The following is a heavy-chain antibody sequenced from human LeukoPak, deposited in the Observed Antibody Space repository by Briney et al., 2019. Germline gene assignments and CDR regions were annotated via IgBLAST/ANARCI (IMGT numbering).Heavy chain of an antibody. CDR3: AAVALTPRIAVAGGY. V-gene: IGHV1-58*02. CDR1: GFTFTSSA. D-gene: IGHD6-19*01. Sequence: SVKVSCKASGFTFTSSAMQWVRQARGQRLEWLGWIVVGSGNTNYAQKFQERVTITRDMFTSTAYMELSSLRSEDTAVYYCAAVALTPRIAVAGGYWGQGTLVTVSS. J-gene: IGHJ4*02. CDR2: IVVGSGNT.